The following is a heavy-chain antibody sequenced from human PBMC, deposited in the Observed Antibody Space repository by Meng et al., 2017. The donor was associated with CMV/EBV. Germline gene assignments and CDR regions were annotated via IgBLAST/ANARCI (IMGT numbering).Heavy chain of an antibody. CDR1: GGTFSSYA. Sequence: CKDSGGTFSSYANSWVRQAPGQGLEWVGRIIPILNREHYAQKLQGRLTLSADKSTSTAYMELSSLRPEDTAIYYCARLDLNYAYDIWGHGTVVTVSS. CDR2: IIPILNRE. J-gene: IGHJ3*02. V-gene: IGHV1-69*04. CDR3: ARLDLNYAYDI.